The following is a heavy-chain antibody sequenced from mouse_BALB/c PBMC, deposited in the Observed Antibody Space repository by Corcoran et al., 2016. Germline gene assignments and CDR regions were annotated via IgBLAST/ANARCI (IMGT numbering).Heavy chain of an antibody. D-gene: IGHD1-1*01. CDR2: INPRSGGT. J-gene: IGHJ2*01. CDR3: ARWGITTFDY. V-gene: IGHV1-18*01. Sequence: EVLLQQSGPELVKPGASVKIPCKASGYTFTDDNMDWVKQSHGKDLEWIVDINPRSGGTIYNQTFKGKATLTVDKSSSTAYMELRSLTSEDTAVYYCARWGITTFDYWGQGTTVTVSS. CDR1: GYTFTDDN.